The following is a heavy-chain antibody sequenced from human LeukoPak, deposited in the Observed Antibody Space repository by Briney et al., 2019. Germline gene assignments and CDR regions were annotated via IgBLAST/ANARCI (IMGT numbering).Heavy chain of an antibody. Sequence: KTSETLSLTCPVSGGSISSSSYYWGWIRQPPGKGLEGIGSIYYSGSTYYNPSLKSRVTISVDTSKNQFSLKLSSVTAADTAVYYCARGSSVHGGNSRFDPWGQGTLVTVSS. CDR1: GGSISSSSYY. V-gene: IGHV4-39*01. CDR3: ARGSSVHGGNSRFDP. J-gene: IGHJ5*02. CDR2: IYYSGST. D-gene: IGHD4-23*01.